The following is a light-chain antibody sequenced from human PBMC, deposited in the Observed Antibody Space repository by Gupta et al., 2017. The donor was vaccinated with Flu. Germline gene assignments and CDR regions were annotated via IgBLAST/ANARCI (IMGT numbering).Light chain of an antibody. V-gene: IGLV6-57*01. CDR1: SGSVVSDY. CDR3: RSYASSLSVAV. J-gene: IGLJ1*01. CDR2: VYD. Sequence: ITGPRSSGSVVSDYVHVLQHRPGTYHSPVLHVYDKRPSGAPDRFSCSVASSANSASLTISGLQTEDEADYYWRSYASSLSVAVFGGGTKVTVL.